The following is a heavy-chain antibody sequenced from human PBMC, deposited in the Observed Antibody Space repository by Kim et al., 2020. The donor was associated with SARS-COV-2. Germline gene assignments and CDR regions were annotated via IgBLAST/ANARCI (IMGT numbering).Heavy chain of an antibody. V-gene: IGHV3-23*01. CDR3: VMQVAGSNFDV. CDR2: ISGSGNRE. CDR1: GFTFTSHD. J-gene: IGHJ3*01. Sequence: GGSLRLSCGASGFTFTSHDLQWVRQAPGKGPEWVSGISGSGNREFYADSVKGRFTISRDNSKNTVYLQLNIVRAEDTATYYCVMQVAGSNFDVWGQGTMV. D-gene: IGHD3-10*01.